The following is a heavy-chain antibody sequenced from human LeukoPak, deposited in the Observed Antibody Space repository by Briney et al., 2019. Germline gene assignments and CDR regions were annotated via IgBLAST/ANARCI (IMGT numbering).Heavy chain of an antibody. CDR1: GFTVSSNY. D-gene: IGHD1-1*01. CDR3: ARKMKTGDRVGSFDI. J-gene: IGHJ3*02. V-gene: IGHV3-21*01. CDR2: IGSDGSYI. Sequence: PGGSLRLSCGASGFTVSSNYMSWVRQAPGKGLEWVSSIGSDGSYIYYADSVQGRFTISRDNAKNSLYLQMNSLTAEDTAVYYCARKMKTGDRVGSFDIWGQGTMVTVSS.